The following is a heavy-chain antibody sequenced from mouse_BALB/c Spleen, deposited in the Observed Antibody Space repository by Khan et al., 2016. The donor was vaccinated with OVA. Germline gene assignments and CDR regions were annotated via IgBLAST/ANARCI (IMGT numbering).Heavy chain of an antibody. V-gene: IGHV1-85*01. D-gene: IGHD4-1*01. CDR3: ARGGDWGFAY. CDR2: MFPGDGST. J-gene: IGHJ1*01. Sequence: QVQLQQSGAELVKPGASVKLSCKASGYTFTSYDINWVRQRPEQGLEWIGWMFPGDGSTKYNENFKGKATLTTDKSSSTAYLQLSRLTSEDSCAYVGARGGDWGFAYWGAGTTVTVSS. CDR1: GYTFTSYD.